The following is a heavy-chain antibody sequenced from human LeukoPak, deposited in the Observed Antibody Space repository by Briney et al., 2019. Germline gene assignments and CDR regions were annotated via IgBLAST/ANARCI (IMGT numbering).Heavy chain of an antibody. J-gene: IGHJ4*02. CDR2: ISYDGSNK. CDR3: ARGGYDFWSGYYLL. CDR1: GFTFSSYA. D-gene: IGHD3-3*01. Sequence: GGSLRLSCAASGFTFSSYAMHWVRQAPGKGLEWVAVISYDGSNKYYADSVKGRFTISRDNSKNTLYLQMNSLRAEDTAVYYCARGGYDFWSGYYLLWGQGTLVTVSS. V-gene: IGHV3-30*04.